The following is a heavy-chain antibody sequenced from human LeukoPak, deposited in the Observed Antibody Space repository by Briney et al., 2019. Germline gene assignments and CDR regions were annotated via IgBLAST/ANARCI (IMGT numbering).Heavy chain of an antibody. V-gene: IGHV3-33*01. Sequence: GGSLRLSCAVSGFPFSSYGMHWVRQAPGRGLEWVAVMGYDGSNKYYTDSVKGRSTISRDDSKNTLYLQMNSLRAEDTAMYYCARDQSPKWGSGERYFDYWGQGTLVTVS. D-gene: IGHD7-27*01. CDR3: ARDQSPKWGSGERYFDY. J-gene: IGHJ4*02. CDR2: MGYDGSNK. CDR1: GFPFSSYG.